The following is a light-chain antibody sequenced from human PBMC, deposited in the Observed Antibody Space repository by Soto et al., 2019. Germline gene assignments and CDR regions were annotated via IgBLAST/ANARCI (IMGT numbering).Light chain of an antibody. CDR2: GAS. J-gene: IGKJ3*01. CDR3: QHYGSALFT. CDR1: QSFSSSY. Sequence: EIVLTQSPGTLSLSPGGRATLSCRASQSFSSSYLAWYQQKPGHAARLLIYGASSRATGIPDRFSGSGSGTELTLTISRLKAEYFAVYYSQHYGSALFTFGPGTKVDVK. V-gene: IGKV3-20*01.